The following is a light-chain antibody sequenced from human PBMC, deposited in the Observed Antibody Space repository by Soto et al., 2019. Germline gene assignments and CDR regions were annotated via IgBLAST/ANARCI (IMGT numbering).Light chain of an antibody. J-gene: IGKJ1*01. CDR1: QDISSY. CDR2: DAS. CDR3: QQYDKLPQT. V-gene: IGKV1-33*01. Sequence: DIQMIQSPSSLSASVGDRVTITCQASQDISSYLNWYQQKPEKAPKLLIYDASNLETGVPSRFSGSGSGTDFTFTISSLQPEDIATYNCQQYDKLPQTFGQGTKVEIK.